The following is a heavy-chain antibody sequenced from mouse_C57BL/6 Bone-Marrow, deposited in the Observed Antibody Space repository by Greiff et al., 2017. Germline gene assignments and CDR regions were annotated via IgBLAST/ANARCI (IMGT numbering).Heavy chain of an antibody. CDR1: GFTFRSYA. D-gene: IGHD1-1*01. CDR2: ISDGGSYT. V-gene: IGHV5-4*03. J-gene: IGHJ3*01. CDR3: ARGYYYGSSYDLAY. Sequence: EVKLMESGGGLVKPGGSLKLSCAASGFTFRSYAMSWVRQTPEKRLEWVATISDGGSYTYYPDNVKGRFTISRDNAKNNLYLQMSHLKSEDTAMYYCARGYYYGSSYDLAYWGQGTLVTVSA.